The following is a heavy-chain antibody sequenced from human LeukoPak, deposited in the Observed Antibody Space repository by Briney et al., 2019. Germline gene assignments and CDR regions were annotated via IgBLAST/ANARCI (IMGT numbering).Heavy chain of an antibody. D-gene: IGHD5-18*01. CDR1: GFSFSSYA. CDR2: ISGSGAGT. Sequence: GGSLRLSCAASGFSFSSYAMSWVRQAPGKGLEWVSAISGSGAGTYYADSMKGRFTISRDNSKNTLYLQMNSLRAEDTAVYYCAKRNTAMVVLPYFFDSWGQGTLVTVSS. V-gene: IGHV3-23*01. J-gene: IGHJ4*02. CDR3: AKRNTAMVVLPYFFDS.